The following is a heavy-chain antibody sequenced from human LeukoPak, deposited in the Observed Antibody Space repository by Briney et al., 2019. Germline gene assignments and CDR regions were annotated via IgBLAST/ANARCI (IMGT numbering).Heavy chain of an antibody. Sequence: GASVKVSCKASGYTFTSYGISWVRQAPGQGLEWMGWISAYNGNTNYAQKLQGSVTITTDTSTSTDYTEPRSLRSDDPAVYYCARNLRLGEFDPWGQGTLVTVSS. CDR2: ISAYNGNT. CDR1: GYTFTSYG. V-gene: IGHV1-18*01. CDR3: ARNLRLGEFDP. J-gene: IGHJ5*02. D-gene: IGHD5-12*01.